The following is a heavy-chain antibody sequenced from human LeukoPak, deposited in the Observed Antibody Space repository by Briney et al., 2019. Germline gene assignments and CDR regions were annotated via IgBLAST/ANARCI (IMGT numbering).Heavy chain of an antibody. CDR1: GFTFSSYS. CDR2: ISSSSSYI. CDR3: ARGLNTDCGGDCYSHPSAAVVDFDY. Sequence: GGSLRLSCAASGFTFSSYSMNWVRQAPGKGLEWVSSISSSSSYIYYADSVKGRFTISRDNAKNSLYLQMNSLRAEDTAVYYCARGLNTDCGGDCYSHPSAAVVDFDYWGQGTLVTVSS. V-gene: IGHV3-21*01. J-gene: IGHJ4*02. D-gene: IGHD2-21*02.